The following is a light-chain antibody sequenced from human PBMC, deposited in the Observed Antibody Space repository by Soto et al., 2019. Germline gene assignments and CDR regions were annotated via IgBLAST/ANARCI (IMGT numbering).Light chain of an antibody. CDR1: QSVSSSY. J-gene: IGKJ1*01. Sequence: EIVLTQSPGTLSLSPGERATLSCRASQSVSSSYLAWYQQKPGQAPRLLIYGASSSATGIQYRLSGSGSGTDFTITISRLEPEDFEVYYCHQYGSSWTFGQGTKVEIK. CDR3: HQYGSSWT. CDR2: GAS. V-gene: IGKV3-20*01.